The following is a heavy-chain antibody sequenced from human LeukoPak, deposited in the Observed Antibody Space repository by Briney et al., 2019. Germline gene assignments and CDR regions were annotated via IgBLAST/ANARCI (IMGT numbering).Heavy chain of an antibody. CDR1: GFTFSSCA. V-gene: IGHV3-23*01. CDR3: ASQTSGYSGYSSHY. CDR2: ISASGGST. D-gene: IGHD5-12*01. J-gene: IGHJ4*02. Sequence: GGSLRLSCAASGFTFSSCAMSWVRQAPGKGLDWVSAISASGGSTSYADSVKGRFTISRDNSKNTLYLQMNSLRAVDTAVYYCASQTSGYSGYSSHYWGQGTLVTVSS.